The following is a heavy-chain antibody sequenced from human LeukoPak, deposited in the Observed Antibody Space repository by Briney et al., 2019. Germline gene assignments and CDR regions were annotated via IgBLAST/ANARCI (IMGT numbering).Heavy chain of an antibody. CDR3: ARIYYYDSSGSTLDY. CDR2: IDWDDDK. D-gene: IGHD3-22*01. CDR1: GFSLSTSGMC. V-gene: IGHV2-70*11. J-gene: IGHJ4*02. Sequence: SGPALVKPTPTLTLICTFSGFSLSTSGMCVSWIRQPPGKALEWLARIDWDDDKYYSTSLKTRLTISKDTSKNQVVLTMTNMDPVDTATYYCARIYYYDSSGSTLDYWGQGTLVTVPS.